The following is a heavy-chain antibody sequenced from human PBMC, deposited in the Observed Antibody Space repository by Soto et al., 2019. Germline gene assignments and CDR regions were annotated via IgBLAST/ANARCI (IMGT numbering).Heavy chain of an antibody. D-gene: IGHD6-19*01. V-gene: IGHV3-23*01. Sequence: QPGGSLRLSCAASGFAYSSYAMSWVRQAPGKGLEWVSGISHSGGNTYYADSVKGRFTISRDNSKYTVYLQMNSLRGEDTAAYYCAKGEGWAGRYYFDYWGQGTLVTVSS. J-gene: IGHJ4*02. CDR3: AKGEGWAGRYYFDY. CDR1: GFAYSSYA. CDR2: ISHSGGNT.